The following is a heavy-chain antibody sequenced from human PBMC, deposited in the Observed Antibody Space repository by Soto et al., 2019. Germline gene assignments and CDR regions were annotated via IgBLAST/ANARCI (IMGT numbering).Heavy chain of an antibody. J-gene: IGHJ4*02. CDR3: ASIVFRAGRPFDY. CDR2: ISTYNGNK. CDR1: GYTFNNYG. Sequence: ASVKVSCKASGYTFNNYGFSWVRQAPGQGLEWMGWISTYNGNKNYAQKFQGRVTMTTDTSTNTAYMELRSLRSDDTAVYYCASIVFRAGRPFDYWGQGTLVTVS. V-gene: IGHV1-18*01. D-gene: IGHD6-6*01.